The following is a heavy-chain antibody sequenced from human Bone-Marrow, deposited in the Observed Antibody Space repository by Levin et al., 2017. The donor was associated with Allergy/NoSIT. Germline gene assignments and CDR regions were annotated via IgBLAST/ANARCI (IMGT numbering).Heavy chain of an antibody. Sequence: SPTLSLTCTVSGGSISSPDYYWSWIRQPPGKGLEWIGYIYYSGNTYYNPSLKTRLDMSIDTSKNQLSLRMGSVTVADTAVYYCAGAAADSGYDWGDWFDPWGQGTLVTVSS. D-gene: IGHD5-12*01. CDR3: AGAAADSGYDWGDWFDP. J-gene: IGHJ5*02. CDR2: IYYSGNT. V-gene: IGHV4-30-4*01. CDR1: GGSISSPDYY.